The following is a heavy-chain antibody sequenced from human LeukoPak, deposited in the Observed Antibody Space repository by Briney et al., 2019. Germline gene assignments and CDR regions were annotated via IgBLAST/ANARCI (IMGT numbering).Heavy chain of an antibody. J-gene: IGHJ4*02. CDR2: ISYDGSNK. D-gene: IGHD3-10*01. CDR1: GFTFSNYA. Sequence: GGSLRLSCAASGFTFSNYAMHWVRQAPGKGLEWVAVISYDGSNKNYADSVKGRFTISRDNSKNTLFLQMNNLRAEDTAVYYCARDHVSSAGKFDYWGQGTLVTVSS. CDR3: ARDHVSSAGKFDY. V-gene: IGHV3-30*04.